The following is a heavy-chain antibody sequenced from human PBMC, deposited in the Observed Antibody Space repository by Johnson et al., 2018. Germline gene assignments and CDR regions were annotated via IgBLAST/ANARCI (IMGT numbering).Heavy chain of an antibody. CDR2: FSGIGDTT. J-gene: IGHJ3*02. V-gene: IGHV3-23*04. D-gene: IGHD2/OR15-2a*01. Sequence: EVQPVESGGGLVQPGGSXRPSCAASGFTFSSYWMHWVRQDPGKGLVWVSGFSGIGDTTYYADSVKGRFTISRDTSKSTLYLQMNSLRAEDTALYYLAKAFLSRGAFDIWGQGTMVTVSS. CDR3: AKAFLSRGAFDI. CDR1: GFTFSSYW.